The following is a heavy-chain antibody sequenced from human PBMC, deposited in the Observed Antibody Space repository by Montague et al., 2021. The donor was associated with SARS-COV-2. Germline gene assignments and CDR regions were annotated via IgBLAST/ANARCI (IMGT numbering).Heavy chain of an antibody. Sequence: SLRLSCAASGFTFGNYSMNWVRQAPGKGLEWVSYISRSSRTIYYADSVKGRITISRDNAKNSLYLQMNSLRAGDTAVYYCADYGDTEPFQHWGQGTLVTVSS. J-gene: IGHJ1*01. V-gene: IGHV3-48*04. CDR3: ADYGDTEPFQH. CDR1: GFTFGNYS. CDR2: ISRSSRTI. D-gene: IGHD4-17*01.